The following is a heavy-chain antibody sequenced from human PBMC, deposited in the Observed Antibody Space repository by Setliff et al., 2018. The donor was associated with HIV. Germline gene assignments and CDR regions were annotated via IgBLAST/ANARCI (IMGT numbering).Heavy chain of an antibody. CDR2: IIPIFGTA. V-gene: IGHV1-69*05. CDR3: ARLPRIALSGTFGWFDP. D-gene: IGHD6-19*01. J-gene: IGHJ5*02. Sequence: ASVKVSCKASGGTFSSYAISWVRQAPGQGLEWMGGIIPIFGTANYAQKFQGRVTITTDESTSTAYMELSSLRSEDTAVYYCARLPRIALSGTFGWFDPWGQGTLVTVSS. CDR1: GGTFSSYA.